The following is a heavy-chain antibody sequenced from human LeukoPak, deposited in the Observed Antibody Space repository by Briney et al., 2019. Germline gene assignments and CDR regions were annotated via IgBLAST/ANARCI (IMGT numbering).Heavy chain of an antibody. Sequence: SETLSLTCTVSGGSISSYYWSWIRQPAGKGLEWIGRIYTSGSTNYNPSLKSRVTMSVDTSKNQFSLKLSSVTAADTAVYYCARDSGYGDTYYYYYYGMDVWGQGTTVTVSS. D-gene: IGHD4-17*01. V-gene: IGHV4-4*07. CDR1: GGSISSYY. J-gene: IGHJ6*02. CDR2: IYTSGST. CDR3: ARDSGYGDTYYYYYYGMDV.